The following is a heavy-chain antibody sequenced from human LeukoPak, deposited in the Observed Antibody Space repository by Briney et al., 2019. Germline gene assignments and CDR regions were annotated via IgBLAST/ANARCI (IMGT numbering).Heavy chain of an antibody. CDR3: ARDLSGVTGYTYGRGIDY. D-gene: IGHD5-18*01. V-gene: IGHV3-21*01. CDR2: ISSSSSYI. J-gene: IGHJ4*02. CDR1: GFKFSSYS. Sequence: GGSLRLSCAASGFKFSSYSMKWVRQAPGKGLEWVSFISSSSSYIYYADSVKGRFTISRDNAKNSLYLQMNSLRAEDTAVYYCARDLSGVTGYTYGRGIDYWGQGTLVTVSS.